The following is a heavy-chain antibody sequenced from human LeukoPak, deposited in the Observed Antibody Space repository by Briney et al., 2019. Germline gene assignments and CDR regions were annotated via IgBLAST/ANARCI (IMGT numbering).Heavy chain of an antibody. D-gene: IGHD6-13*01. CDR2: ISSSSSYI. CDR3: ASALYVAAARFYYYYYMDV. V-gene: IGHV3-21*01. Sequence: PGGSLRLSCAASGFTFSSYSMNWVRQAPGKGLEWVSSISSSSSYIYYADSVKGRFTISRDNAKNSLYLQMNSLRAEDTAVYYCASALYVAAARFYYYYYMDVWGKGTTVTVSS. CDR1: GFTFSSYS. J-gene: IGHJ6*03.